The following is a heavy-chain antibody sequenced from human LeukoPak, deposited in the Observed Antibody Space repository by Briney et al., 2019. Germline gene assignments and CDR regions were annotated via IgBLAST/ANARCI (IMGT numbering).Heavy chain of an antibody. CDR3: ASGGYCSSSTCYPNWFDP. CDR2: ISYSGST. Sequence: PSETLSLSCTVSGGSITSYHWSWIRQPPGKGLEWIGYISYSGSTNYNPSLKGRVTMSIDTSKNQFSLKLSSVTAADTAVYYCASGGYCSSSTCYPNWFDPWGQGTLVTVSS. D-gene: IGHD2-15*01. CDR1: GGSITSYH. V-gene: IGHV4-59*01. J-gene: IGHJ5*02.